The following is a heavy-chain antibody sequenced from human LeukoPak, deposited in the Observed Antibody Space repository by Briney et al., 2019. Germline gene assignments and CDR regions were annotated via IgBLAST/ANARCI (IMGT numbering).Heavy chain of an antibody. J-gene: IGHJ4*02. Sequence: GASVKVSCKASGGTFSSYAISWVRQAPGQGLEWMGGIIPIFGTANYAQKLQGRVTITADESTSTAYMELSSLRSEDTAVYYCAREGGTGILWWFDYWGQGTLVTVSS. D-gene: IGHD2-21*01. CDR2: IIPIFGTA. V-gene: IGHV1-69*01. CDR3: AREGGTGILWWFDY. CDR1: GGTFSSYA.